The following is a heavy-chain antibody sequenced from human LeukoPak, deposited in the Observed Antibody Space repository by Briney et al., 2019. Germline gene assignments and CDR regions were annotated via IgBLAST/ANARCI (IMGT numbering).Heavy chain of an antibody. V-gene: IGHV3-7*03. Sequence: GGSLRLSCVTSGFTFSLYWMNWVRRAPGKGLEWVANIKQDGSEKNYVDSVKGRFTISRDNAKNSLYLRMNNLRVEDTAMHYCAGGTGFIIKDWGQGTLVTVSS. D-gene: IGHD3-9*01. J-gene: IGHJ4*02. CDR1: GFTFSLYW. CDR2: IKQDGSEK. CDR3: AGGTGFIIKD.